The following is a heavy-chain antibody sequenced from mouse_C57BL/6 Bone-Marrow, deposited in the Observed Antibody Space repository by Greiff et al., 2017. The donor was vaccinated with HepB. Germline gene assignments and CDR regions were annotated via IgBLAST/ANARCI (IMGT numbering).Heavy chain of an antibody. D-gene: IGHD1-1*01. CDR2: IYPRSGNT. CDR1: GYTFTSYG. V-gene: IGHV1-81*01. Sequence: VQLQQSGAELARPGASVKLSCKASGYTFTSYGISWVKQRTGQGLEWIGEIYPRSGNTYYNEKFKGKATLTADKSSSTAYMELRSLTSEDSAVYFCARHDYYGSSPLAYWGQGTLVTVSA. CDR3: ARHDYYGSSPLAY. J-gene: IGHJ3*01.